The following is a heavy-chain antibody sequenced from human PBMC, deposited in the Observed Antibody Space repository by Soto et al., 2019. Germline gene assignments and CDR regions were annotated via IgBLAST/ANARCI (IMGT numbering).Heavy chain of an antibody. V-gene: IGHV3-48*01. CDR2: ISSSSTTI. CDR3: AFSFIPTTGTSA. D-gene: IGHD2-8*02. Sequence: EVQLVESGGGLVQPGGSLRLSCEASGFTFSNFGINGVRQAPGKGLEWVSHISSSSTTIYYAESVKGRITISRDNAKNSLYLQMSSLGGEDTAVSYCAFSFIPTTGTSAWGQGTRVTVSS. CDR1: GFTFSNFG. J-gene: IGHJ4*02.